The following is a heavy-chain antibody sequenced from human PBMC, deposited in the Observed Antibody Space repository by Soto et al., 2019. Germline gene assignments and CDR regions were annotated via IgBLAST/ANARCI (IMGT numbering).Heavy chain of an antibody. D-gene: IGHD7-27*01. CDR1: GGSISNHY. J-gene: IGHJ4*02. CDR3: TRANWYSEY. V-gene: IGHV4-59*11. Sequence: QVQLQESGPGLVKPSETLSLTCTVSGGSISNHYWSWIRQPPGKGLEWIGYIYYNGNTNYNPPLKSRVTMSVYTSKNQISLKLSSVTAAYTAVYYCTRANWYSEYWGQGTLVTVSS. CDR2: IYYNGNT.